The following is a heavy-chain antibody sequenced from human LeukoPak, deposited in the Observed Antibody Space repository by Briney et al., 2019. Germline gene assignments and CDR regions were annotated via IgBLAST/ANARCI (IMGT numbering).Heavy chain of an antibody. CDR2: IIPIFGTA. CDR1: GGTFSSYA. D-gene: IGHD1-26*01. V-gene: IGHV1-69*13. CDR3: AAKRGYSSGSYRQ. Sequence: ASVKVSCKASGGTFSSYAISWVRQAPGQGLEWMGGIIPIFGTANYAQKFQGRVTITADESTSTAYMELSNLRSEDTAVYYCAAKRGYSSGSYRQWGQGTLVTVSS. J-gene: IGHJ4*02.